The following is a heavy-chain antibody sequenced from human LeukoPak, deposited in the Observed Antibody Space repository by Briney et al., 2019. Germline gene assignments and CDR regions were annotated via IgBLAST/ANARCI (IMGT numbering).Heavy chain of an antibody. V-gene: IGHV4-59*01. Sequence: SETLSLTCTVSGGSISSYYWSWIRQPPGKGLEWIGYISYSGSTNYNPSLKSRVTISVDTSKKQFSLKLSSVTAADTAVYYCARLYSSGSPVYYFDYWGQGTLVTVSS. J-gene: IGHJ4*02. CDR2: ISYSGST. CDR1: GGSISSYY. D-gene: IGHD6-19*01. CDR3: ARLYSSGSPVYYFDY.